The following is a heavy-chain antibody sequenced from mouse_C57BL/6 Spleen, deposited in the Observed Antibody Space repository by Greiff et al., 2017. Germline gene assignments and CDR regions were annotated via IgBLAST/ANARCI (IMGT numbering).Heavy chain of an antibody. CDR1: GYSITSGYY. CDR3: APSGPYWYFDV. V-gene: IGHV3-6*01. CDR2: ISYDGSN. Sequence: EVQLQESGPGLVKPSQSLSLTCSVTGYSITSGYYWNWIRQFPGNKLEWMGYISYDGSNNYNPSLKNRISITRDTSKNQFFLKLNSVTTEDTATYYCAPSGPYWYFDVWGTGTTVTVSS. D-gene: IGHD1-3*01. J-gene: IGHJ1*03.